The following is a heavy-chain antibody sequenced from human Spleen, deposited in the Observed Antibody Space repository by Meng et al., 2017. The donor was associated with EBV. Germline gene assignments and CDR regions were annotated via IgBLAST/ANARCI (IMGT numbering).Heavy chain of an antibody. V-gene: IGHV1-69*01. Sequence: QVRMGQVGGEVKNPGSSVRVSCKASGDTSSSYAVHWVRQAPGQGLEWMGGIIPILGTGNYAEKLKGRVTITADESTRTVYMDLSRLTSEDTAVYYCAREGPDRCLDYWGQGTLVTVSS. CDR1: GDTSSSYA. CDR2: IIPILGTG. J-gene: IGHJ4*02. D-gene: IGHD2-8*01. CDR3: AREGPDRCLDY.